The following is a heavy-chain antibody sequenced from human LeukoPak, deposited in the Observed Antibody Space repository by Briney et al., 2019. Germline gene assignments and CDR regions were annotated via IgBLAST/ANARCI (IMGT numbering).Heavy chain of an antibody. V-gene: IGHV3-23*01. CDR3: AKDRDQLMLYPPRDLDP. Sequence: GGSLRLSCAASGFTFSSYAMSWVRQAPGKGLEWASAISGSGGSTYYADSVKGRFTISRDNSKNTLYLQMNSLRAEDTAVYYCAKDRDQLMLYPPRDLDPWGQGTLVTVSS. CDR1: GFTFSSYA. CDR2: ISGSGGST. D-gene: IGHD2-2*01. J-gene: IGHJ5*02.